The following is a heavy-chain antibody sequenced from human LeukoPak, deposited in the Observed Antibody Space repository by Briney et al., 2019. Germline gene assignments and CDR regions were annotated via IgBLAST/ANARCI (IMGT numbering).Heavy chain of an antibody. V-gene: IGHV4-30-4*07. Sequence: AQTLSLTCAVSGDSISSGGYSWSWIRQTPGKGLEWIAYIHDSGSTYYNPSLKSRVSISIDTSKNQFSLKLNSVTAADTALYYCARVVAAAGNNWFDPWGQGTLVTVSS. CDR3: ARVVAAAGNNWFDP. CDR2: IHDSGST. J-gene: IGHJ5*02. CDR1: GDSISSGGYS. D-gene: IGHD6-13*01.